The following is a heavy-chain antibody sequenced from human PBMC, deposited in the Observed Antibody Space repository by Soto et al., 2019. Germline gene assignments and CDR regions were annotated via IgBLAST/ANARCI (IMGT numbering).Heavy chain of an antibody. Sequence: EVQLVQSGAEVKKPGESLKISCKGSGYTFTNYWIGWVRQMPGKGLEWMGIIFPGDSETRYSPSFQGQVTFSVDRSINTAFLQWSSLKASDTAMYYCARQDDSWMRHPNRWGQGTLVTVSS. CDR1: GYTFTNYW. CDR2: IFPGDSET. CDR3: ARQDDSWMRHPNR. J-gene: IGHJ4*02. D-gene: IGHD3-3*01. V-gene: IGHV5-51*01.